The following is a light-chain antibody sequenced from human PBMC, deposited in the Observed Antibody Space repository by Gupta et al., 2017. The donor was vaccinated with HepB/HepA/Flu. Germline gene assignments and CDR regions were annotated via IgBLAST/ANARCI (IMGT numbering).Light chain of an antibody. CDR2: DAS. Sequence: EIVLTQSPATLSLSPGERATLSCRASQSVSSYLAWYQQKPGQAPRLLIYDASNRATGIPARFSGRGSATEFTLTISSLEPEDFAVYYCQQRSYWPLTFGGGTKVDIK. V-gene: IGKV3-11*01. CDR1: QSVSSY. CDR3: QQRSYWPLT. J-gene: IGKJ4*01.